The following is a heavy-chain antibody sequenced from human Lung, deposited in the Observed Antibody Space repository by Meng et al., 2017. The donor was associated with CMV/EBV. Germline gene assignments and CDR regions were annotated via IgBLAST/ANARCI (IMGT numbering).Heavy chain of an antibody. CDR1: GYSFTSYW. CDR2: IYPGDSDT. D-gene: IGHD3-3*01. CDR3: ARRPRRFLEWFDGMDV. V-gene: IGHV5-51*01. J-gene: IGHJ6*02. Sequence: KVSXKGSGYSFTSYWIGWVRQMPGKGLEWMGIIYPGDSDTRYSPSFQGQVTISADKSISTAYLQWSSLKASDTAMYYCARRPRRFLEWFDGMDVWGQGTTVTVSS.